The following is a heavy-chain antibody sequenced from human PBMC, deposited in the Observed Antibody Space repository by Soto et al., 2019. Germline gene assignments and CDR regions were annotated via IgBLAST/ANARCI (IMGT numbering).Heavy chain of an antibody. CDR2: IIAYNGTT. J-gene: IGHJ6*02. Sequence: SVKVSCKASGGTFSSYAISWVRQAPGQGLEWMGGIIAYNGTTNYADSVKGRFTISADNSKNTLYLQMNSLRAEDTAVYYCARDRSSGSYGYYYYYGMDVWGQGTTVTVSS. D-gene: IGHD1-26*01. CDR1: GGTFSSYA. CDR3: ARDRSSGSYGYYYYYGMDV. V-gene: IGHV1-69*06.